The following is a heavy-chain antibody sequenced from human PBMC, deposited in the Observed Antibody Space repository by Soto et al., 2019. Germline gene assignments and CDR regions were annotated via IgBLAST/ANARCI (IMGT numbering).Heavy chain of an antibody. V-gene: IGHV1-69*06. Sequence: QVQLVQSGAEVKKPGSSVKVSCKASGGTFSSYAISWVRQAPGQGLEWMGGIIPIFGTANYAQKFQGRVTITADKSTSTAYMELRSLRAEDTAVYYCARDYDILTGSPDYYYGMDVWGQGTTVTVSS. CDR1: GGTFSSYA. CDR3: ARDYDILTGSPDYYYGMDV. J-gene: IGHJ6*02. CDR2: IIPIFGTA. D-gene: IGHD3-9*01.